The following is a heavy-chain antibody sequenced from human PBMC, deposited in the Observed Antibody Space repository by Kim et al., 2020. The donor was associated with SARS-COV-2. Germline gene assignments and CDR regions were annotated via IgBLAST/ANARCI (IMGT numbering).Heavy chain of an antibody. CDR1: GGSFSGYY. D-gene: IGHD6-13*01. V-gene: IGHV4-34*01. CDR2: INHSGST. J-gene: IGHJ2*01. Sequence: SETLSLTCAVYGGSFSGYYWSWIRQPPGKGLEWIGEINHSGSTNYNPSLKSRVTISVDTSKNQFSLKLSSVTAADTAVYYCARGPPRGSSSWYSDRYWYFDLWGRGTLVTVSS. CDR3: ARGPPRGSSSWYSDRYWYFDL.